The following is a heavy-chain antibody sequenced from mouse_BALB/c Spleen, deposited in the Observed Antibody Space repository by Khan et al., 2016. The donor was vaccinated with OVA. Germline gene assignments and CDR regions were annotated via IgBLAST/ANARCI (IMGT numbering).Heavy chain of an antibody. J-gene: IGHJ2*02. CDR1: GYTFTHYW. Sequence: QVQLQQSGTEVVRPGTSVKMSCKAAGYTFTHYWIGWVKQRPGHGLEWIGDTYPGGGYTNYNEKFKGKATLPAATSSSTASIQLSGLTSEDSDIDYVARRGAARATWDYFDYWGQGTSLIVSS. V-gene: IGHV1-63*02. CDR3: ARRGAARATWDYFDY. CDR2: TYPGGGYT. D-gene: IGHD3-1*01.